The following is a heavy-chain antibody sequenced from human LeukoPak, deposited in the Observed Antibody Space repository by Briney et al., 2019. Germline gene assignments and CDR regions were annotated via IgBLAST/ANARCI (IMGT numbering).Heavy chain of an antibody. V-gene: IGHV4-59*01. Sequence: PSETLSLTCTVSGGSISSYYWSWIRQPPGKGLEWIGYIYYSGGTNYNPSLKSRVTISVDTSKNQSSLKLSSVTAADTAVYYCARAVGTIFGVDSRQQAFDYWGQGTLVTVSS. CDR1: GGSISSYY. D-gene: IGHD3-3*01. J-gene: IGHJ4*02. CDR2: IYYSGGT. CDR3: ARAVGTIFGVDSRQQAFDY.